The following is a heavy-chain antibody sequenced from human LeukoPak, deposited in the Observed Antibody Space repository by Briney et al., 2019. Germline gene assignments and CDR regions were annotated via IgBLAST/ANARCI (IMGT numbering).Heavy chain of an antibody. CDR1: GYTLTELS. CDR3: GTDIAANAFDI. J-gene: IGHJ3*02. V-gene: IGHV1-24*01. Sequence: GASVKVSCKVSGYTLTELSMHWVRQAPGKGLEGMGGFDPEDGETIYAQKFQGRVTMTEDTSTDTAYMELSSLRSEDTAVYYCGTDIAANAFDIWGQGTMVTVSS. D-gene: IGHD6-25*01. CDR2: FDPEDGET.